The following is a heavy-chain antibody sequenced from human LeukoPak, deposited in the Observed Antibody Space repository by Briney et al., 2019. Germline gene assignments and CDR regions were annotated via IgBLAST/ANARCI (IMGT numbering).Heavy chain of an antibody. J-gene: IGHJ4*02. V-gene: IGHV1-46*01. CDR2: INPGGGTT. CDR1: GYPFTIYY. Sequence: ASVKVSCKAFGYPFTIYYLNWLRQAPGKGLEWMGIINPGGGTTSYAQKFQGRVTVTRDTSTTTLYLDLNSLTSEDTAVYYCARESGDHRGVFDYWGQGTLVTVSS. D-gene: IGHD1-26*01. CDR3: ARESGDHRGVFDY.